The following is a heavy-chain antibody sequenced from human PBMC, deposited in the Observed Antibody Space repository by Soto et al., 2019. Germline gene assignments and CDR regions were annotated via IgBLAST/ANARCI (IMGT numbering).Heavy chain of an antibody. CDR2: ISSRRSTI. CDR3: ARDCPGSSTTCYGNEWFDS. Sequence: PGGSLRLSCAASGFTFSSYSMNWVRQAPGKGLEWVSYISSRRSTIYYADSVKGRFTISRDNAKNSLYLQMNSLRAEDTAVYYCARDCPGSSTTCYGNEWFDSWGQGTLXTVSS. V-gene: IGHV3-48*01. J-gene: IGHJ5*01. CDR1: GFTFSSYS. D-gene: IGHD2-2*01.